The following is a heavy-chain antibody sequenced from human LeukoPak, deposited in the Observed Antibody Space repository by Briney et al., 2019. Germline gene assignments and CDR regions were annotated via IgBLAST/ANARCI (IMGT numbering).Heavy chain of an antibody. CDR1: GGSISSYY. CDR2: IYYSGST. D-gene: IGHD4-17*01. V-gene: IGHV4-59*08. Sequence: SETLSLTCTVSGGSISSYYWSWIRQPPGKGLEWIGYIYYSGSTNYNPSLKGRVTISVDTSKNQFSLKLSSVTAADTAVYYCASIGDYHWYFDLWGRGTLVTVSS. J-gene: IGHJ2*01. CDR3: ASIGDYHWYFDL.